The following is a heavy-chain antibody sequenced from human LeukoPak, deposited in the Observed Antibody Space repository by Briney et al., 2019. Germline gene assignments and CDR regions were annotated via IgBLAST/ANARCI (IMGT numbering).Heavy chain of an antibody. V-gene: IGHV3-23*01. CDR1: GFTSNTYA. CDR2: MSGSGGRT. Sequence: GGSLRLSCAASGFTSNTYAMSWVRQAPGKGLEWVSAMSGSGGRTYYADSVKGRFTISRDNSKNTLYLQMNSLRAEDTAVYYCAELGITMIGGVWGKGTTVTISS. D-gene: IGHD3-10*02. J-gene: IGHJ6*04. CDR3: AELGITMIGGV.